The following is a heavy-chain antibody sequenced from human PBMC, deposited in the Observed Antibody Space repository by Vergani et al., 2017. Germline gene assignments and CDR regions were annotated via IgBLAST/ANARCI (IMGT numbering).Heavy chain of an antibody. Sequence: QVQLQESGPGLVKPSETLSLTCAVSGYSISSGYYWGWIRQPPGKGLEWIGSIYHSGSTYYNPSLKSRVTISVDTSKNQFSLKLSSVTAADTAVYYCARLYSYYYGSGSYYHVDYWGQGTLVTVSS. CDR2: IYHSGST. J-gene: IGHJ4*02. CDR1: GYSISSGYY. CDR3: ARLYSYYYGSGSYYHVDY. D-gene: IGHD3-10*01. V-gene: IGHV4-38-2*01.